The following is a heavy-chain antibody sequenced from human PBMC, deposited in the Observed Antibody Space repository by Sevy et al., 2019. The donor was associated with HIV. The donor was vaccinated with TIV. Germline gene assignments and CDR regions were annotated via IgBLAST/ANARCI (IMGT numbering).Heavy chain of an antibody. CDR1: GVSLSNGAYY. CDR3: SRASLSFFYLDV. V-gene: IGHV4-31*03. Sequence: SETRSLTCSVSGVSLSNGAYYWGWIRQHPEKGLEWIGYTYYNGNTYYNPSLKSRATISADTSKNHLSLRLSSVTAADTAVYYGSRASLSFFYLDVWGKGTAVTVSS. CDR2: TYYNGNT. J-gene: IGHJ6*03.